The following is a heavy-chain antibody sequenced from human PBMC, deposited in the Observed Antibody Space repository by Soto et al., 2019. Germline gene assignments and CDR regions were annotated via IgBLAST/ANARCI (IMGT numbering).Heavy chain of an antibody. CDR1: GFTFSDYY. J-gene: IGHJ6*02. CDR3: VRGNFYYGMDV. V-gene: IGHV3-11*01. Sequence: GGSLRLSCAASGFTFSDYYMTWVRQAPGKGLEWISYMSGSGDAIYYTDSVKGRFTISRDNAKNSLHLEMNSLRVEDTAMYYCVRGNFYYGMDVWGQGTTVTVSS. CDR2: MSGSGDAI.